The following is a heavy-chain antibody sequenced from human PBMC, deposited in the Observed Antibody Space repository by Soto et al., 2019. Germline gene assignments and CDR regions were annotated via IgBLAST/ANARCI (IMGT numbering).Heavy chain of an antibody. V-gene: IGHV4-59*01. Sequence: SETLSLTCTVSGGSISSYYWSWIRQPPGKGLEWIGNIYYSGSTNYNPSLKSRVTISVDTSKSHFSLKLNSMTAADTAVYYCARSRGYTGYDTYHFDYWGRGILVTVSS. D-gene: IGHD5-12*01. CDR3: ARSRGYTGYDTYHFDY. J-gene: IGHJ4*02. CDR1: GGSISSYY. CDR2: IYYSGST.